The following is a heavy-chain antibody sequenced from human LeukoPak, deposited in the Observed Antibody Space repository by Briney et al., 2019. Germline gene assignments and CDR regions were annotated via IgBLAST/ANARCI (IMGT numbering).Heavy chain of an antibody. J-gene: IGHJ6*03. V-gene: IGHV1-2*02. D-gene: IGHD1/OR15-1a*01. CDR2: INPNSGGT. Sequence: ASVKVSCKASGYTFTGYYMHWVRQAPGQGLEWMGWINPNSGGTNYAQKFQGRVTMTRDTSISTAYMELSRLRSDDTAVYYCARNWNKFKNYYXYYMDVWGKXXTVTVSS. CDR3: ARNWNKFKNYYXYYMDV. CDR1: GYTFTGYY.